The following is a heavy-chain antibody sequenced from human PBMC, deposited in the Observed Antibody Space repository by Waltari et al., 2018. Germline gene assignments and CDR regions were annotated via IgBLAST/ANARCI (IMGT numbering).Heavy chain of an antibody. D-gene: IGHD1-26*01. CDR1: GYPFTSYY. V-gene: IGHV1-2*02. Sequence: QVQLVQSGAEVKKPGASVKVSCKTSGYPFTSYYMHWVRQAPGQGLEWMGWINTRNGGTNYAPKYQCRVTMTRDTSIRTAYMELSRLISNDTAVYYCARTYQSGSYSDYWGQGTPVTVSS. J-gene: IGHJ4*02. CDR3: ARTYQSGSYSDY. CDR2: INTRNGGT.